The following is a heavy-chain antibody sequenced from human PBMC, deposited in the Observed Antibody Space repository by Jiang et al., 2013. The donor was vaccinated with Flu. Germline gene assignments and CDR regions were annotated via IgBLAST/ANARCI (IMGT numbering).Heavy chain of an antibody. Sequence: GAEVKKPGASVKVSCKASGYTFTGYYIHWVRLAPGQGLEWMGWINPNRGDTNSAQRFLGRVTMTRDTSISTAYLELSSLRSDDTAIYYCAREILGVVTIDYYGMDVWGRGTTVTVSS. V-gene: IGHV1-2*02. CDR3: AREILGVVTIDYYGMDV. J-gene: IGHJ6*02. CDR2: INPNRGDT. CDR1: GYTFTGYY. D-gene: IGHD3-3*01.